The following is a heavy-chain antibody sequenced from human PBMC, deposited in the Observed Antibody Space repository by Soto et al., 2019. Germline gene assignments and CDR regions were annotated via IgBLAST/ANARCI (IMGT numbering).Heavy chain of an antibody. CDR1: GYSIASGYY. V-gene: IGHV4-38-2*01. CDR2: IYHAGSV. J-gene: IGHJ6*02. CDR3: ARTFDYYGMDV. Sequence: PSETLSLTCAVSGYSIASGYYWAWIRQPPGKGLEWIGSIYHAGSVYYNPSLNGRVAMSLDTSDKHFSLKLTSVTAADTAVYYCARTFDYYGMDVWGQGTTVTVSS.